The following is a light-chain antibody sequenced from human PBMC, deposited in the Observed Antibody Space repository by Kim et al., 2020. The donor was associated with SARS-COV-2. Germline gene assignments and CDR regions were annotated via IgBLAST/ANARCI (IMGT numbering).Light chain of an antibody. CDR1: QSHEADDGNTY. CDR3: MQGIIWPRT. CDR2: EVS. J-gene: IGKJ1*01. V-gene: IGKV2-30*01. Sequence: PPAAMSFRARQSHEADDGNTYLDWLNQRPGQSQRRQIYEVSNRDSGVRDRFSGSGSGTDFTLKISRMESDDLGVYYCMQGIIWPRTFGQGTRVEI.